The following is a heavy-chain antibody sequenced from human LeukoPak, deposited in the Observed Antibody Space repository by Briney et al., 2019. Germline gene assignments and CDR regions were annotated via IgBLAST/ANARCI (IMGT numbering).Heavy chain of an antibody. V-gene: IGHV3-11*01. Sequence: GGSLRLSCAASGFTFSDYYMTWIRQAPGKGLEWISYISSSGTTLYYARSVRGRVTISRDNAKNSLYLQMSSLRVDDTAVYYCARDLGVWGTYHRGPFDHWGRGTLVTVSS. J-gene: IGHJ4*02. D-gene: IGHD3-16*02. CDR3: ARDLGVWGTYHRGPFDH. CDR1: GFTFSDYY. CDR2: ISSSGTTL.